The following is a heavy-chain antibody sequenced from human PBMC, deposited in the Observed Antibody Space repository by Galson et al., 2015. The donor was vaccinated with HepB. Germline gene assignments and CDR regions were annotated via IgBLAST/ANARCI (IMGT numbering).Heavy chain of an antibody. J-gene: IGHJ2*01. Sequence: SLRLSCAASGFTFNSYSMNWVRQAPGKGLEWVSYISGSSGTIYYADSVKGRFTISRDNAKNSLYLQMNSLRAEDTVVYYCARDRKPNYWYFDLWGRGTLVTVSS. V-gene: IGHV3-48*01. CDR1: GFTFNSYS. CDR2: ISGSSGTI. D-gene: IGHD1-14*01. CDR3: ARDRKPNYWYFDL.